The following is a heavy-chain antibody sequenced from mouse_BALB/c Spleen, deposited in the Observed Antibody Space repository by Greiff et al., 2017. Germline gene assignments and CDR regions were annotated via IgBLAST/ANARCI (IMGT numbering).Heavy chain of an antibody. Sequence: QVHVKQSGAELVRPGVSVKISCKGSGYTFTDYAMHWVKQSHAKSLEWIGVISTYYGDASYNQKFKGKATMTVDKSSSTAYMELARLTSEDSAIYYCASVSPYAMDYWGQGTSVTVSS. CDR1: GYTFTDYA. J-gene: IGHJ4*01. CDR3: ASVSPYAMDY. V-gene: IGHV1S137*01. CDR2: ISTYYGDA.